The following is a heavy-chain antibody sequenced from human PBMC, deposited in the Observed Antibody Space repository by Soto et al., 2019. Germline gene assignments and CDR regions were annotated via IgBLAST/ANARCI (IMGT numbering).Heavy chain of an antibody. CDR3: ARHGLLRFLEWLFPLDAFDI. Sequence: SETLSLTCTVSGVSISSSSYYWGRIRQPPGKGLEWIGSIYYSGSTYYNPSLKSRVTISVDTSKNQFSLKLSSVTAADTAVYYCARHGLLRFLEWLFPLDAFDIWGQGTMVTVSS. D-gene: IGHD3-3*01. V-gene: IGHV4-39*01. CDR2: IYYSGST. J-gene: IGHJ3*02. CDR1: GVSISSSSYY.